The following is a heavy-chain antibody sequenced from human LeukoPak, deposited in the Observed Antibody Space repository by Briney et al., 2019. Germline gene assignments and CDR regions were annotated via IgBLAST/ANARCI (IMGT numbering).Heavy chain of an antibody. J-gene: IGHJ3*02. CDR3: ARDRNSGSSLDI. V-gene: IGHV1-2*02. CDR2: IYPYSGDT. Sequence: GASVTVSCKASGYTFTGYYIHWVRQAPGQGIEWMGWIYPYSGDTNYAQNFQGRVTMTRDTSISTAYMELSSLKSDDTAVYYCARDRNSGSSLDIWGQGTMLTVSS. D-gene: IGHD6-6*01. CDR1: GYTFTGYY.